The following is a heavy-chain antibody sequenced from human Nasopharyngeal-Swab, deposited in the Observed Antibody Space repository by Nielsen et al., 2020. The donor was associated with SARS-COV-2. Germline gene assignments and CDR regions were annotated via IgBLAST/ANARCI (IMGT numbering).Heavy chain of an antibody. CDR1: GGSFRDYF. CDR2: IDHSGRT. Sequence: SETLSLTCAVYGGSFRDYFWTWIRRPPGKGLEWIAEIDHSGRTNYNPSLKSRFTVSVDTSKNQFSLKVSSVTAADTAIYYFARGFSPATTFVDVWGKGAMVTASS. J-gene: IGHJ6*04. D-gene: IGHD3-3*01. CDR3: ARGFSPATTFVDV. V-gene: IGHV4-34*01.